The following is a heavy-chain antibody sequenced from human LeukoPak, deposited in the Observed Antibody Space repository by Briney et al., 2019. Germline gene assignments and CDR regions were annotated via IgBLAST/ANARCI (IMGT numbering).Heavy chain of an antibody. V-gene: IGHV3-66*01. CDR3: ARDNRMGKYSYSYGMDV. D-gene: IGHD5-18*01. CDR2: IYSGGST. J-gene: IGHJ6*02. Sequence: GGSLRLSCAASGFTVSSNYMSWVRQAPGKGLEWVSVIYSGGSTYYADSVKGRFTISRDNSKNTLYLQMNSLRAEDTAVYYCARDNRMGKYSYSYGMDVWGQGTTVTVSS. CDR1: GFTVSSNY.